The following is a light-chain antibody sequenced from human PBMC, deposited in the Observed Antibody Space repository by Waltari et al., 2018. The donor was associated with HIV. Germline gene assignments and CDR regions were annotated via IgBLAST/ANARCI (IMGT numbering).Light chain of an antibody. J-gene: IGLJ3*02. CDR2: SNN. V-gene: IGLV1-44*01. CDR1: SSKIGRNT. CDR3: AAWHDSLNGSWV. Sequence: QSVLTQPPSASGTPGQRVTISCSRSSSKIGRNTVTWYQQLPGTAPKLLIYSNNQRPSGVPDRFSGSKSGTSASLAISGLQSEDEADYYCAAWHDSLNGSWVFGGGTKLTVL.